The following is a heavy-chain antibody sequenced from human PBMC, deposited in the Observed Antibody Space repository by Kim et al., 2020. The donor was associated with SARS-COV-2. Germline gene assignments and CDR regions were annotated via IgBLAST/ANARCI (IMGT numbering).Heavy chain of an antibody. V-gene: IGHV4-59*13. D-gene: IGHD1-26*01. J-gene: IGHJ6*02. Sequence: SETLSLTCTVSGGSISSYYWSWIRQPPGKGLEWIGYIYYSGSTNYNPSLKSRVTISVDTSKNQFSLKLSSVTAADTAVYYCARDMDGGYSGSWALYGMDVWGQGTTVTVSS. CDR1: GGSISSYY. CDR3: ARDMDGGYSGSWALYGMDV. CDR2: IYYSGST.